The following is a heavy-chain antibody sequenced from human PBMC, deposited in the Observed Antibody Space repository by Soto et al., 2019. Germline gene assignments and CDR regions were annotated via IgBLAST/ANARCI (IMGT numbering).Heavy chain of an antibody. CDR3: ARMRFGEVPYLFDP. Sequence: QVQLQESGPGLVKPSETLSLTCTVSGGFVSSASYFWSWIRQPPGKEMEFIAYVYYTGTTKYSPSLKSRASISLVTSKNQFSLNLSSVTTADTAIYYCARMRFGEVPYLFDPWGQGILVTVS. J-gene: IGHJ5*02. V-gene: IGHV4-61*01. D-gene: IGHD3-3*01. CDR2: VYYTGTT. CDR1: GGFVSSASYF.